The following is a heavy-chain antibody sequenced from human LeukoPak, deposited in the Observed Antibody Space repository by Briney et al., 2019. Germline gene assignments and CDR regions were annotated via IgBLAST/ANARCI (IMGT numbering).Heavy chain of an antibody. CDR2: IIPIFGTA. Sequence: ASVKVSCKASGGTFSSYAISWVRQAPGQGLEWMGGIIPIFGTANYAQKFQGRVTITTDESTSTAYMELSSLRSEDTAVYYCARDRGYCSSTSCSLFDYWGQGTLVTVSS. CDR1: GGTFSSYA. D-gene: IGHD2-2*01. CDR3: ARDRGYCSSTSCSLFDY. J-gene: IGHJ4*02. V-gene: IGHV1-69*05.